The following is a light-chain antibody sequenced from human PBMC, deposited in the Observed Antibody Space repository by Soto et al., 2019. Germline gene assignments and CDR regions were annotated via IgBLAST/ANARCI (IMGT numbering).Light chain of an antibody. J-gene: IGLJ1*01. CDR1: SSDVGGYNY. Sequence: QSALTQPASVSGSPGQSITISCTGTSSDVGGYNYVSWYQQHPGKAPKLMIYDVSNRPSVVSNRFSGSKSGNTASLTISGLQAEDEADYYCSSYTSSSTLEVFGTGTQLTVL. CDR3: SSYTSSSTLEV. CDR2: DVS. V-gene: IGLV2-14*01.